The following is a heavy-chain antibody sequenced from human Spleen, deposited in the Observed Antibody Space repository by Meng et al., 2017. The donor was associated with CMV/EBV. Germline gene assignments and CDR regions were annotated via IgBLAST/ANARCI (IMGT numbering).Heavy chain of an antibody. J-gene: IGHJ6*02. V-gene: IGHV1-2*02. Sequence: ASVKVSCKASGYSFTGYYIHWVRQAPGHGLEWMGWINPNSGGTNYAQKFQGRITMTGDTSITTAYMELSRLRSDDMAVYHCARVKRYCTGGTCSSTGYYGMDVWGQGTTVTVSS. CDR2: INPNSGGT. D-gene: IGHD2-15*01. CDR1: GYSFTGYY. CDR3: ARVKRYCTGGTCSSTGYYGMDV.